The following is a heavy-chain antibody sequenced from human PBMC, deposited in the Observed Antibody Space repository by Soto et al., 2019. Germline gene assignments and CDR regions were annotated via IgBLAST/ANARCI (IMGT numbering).Heavy chain of an antibody. CDR2: IWYDGSNK. V-gene: IGHV3-33*01. CDR3: ARDQAYGSGSYHAFDI. Sequence: QVQLVESGGGVVQPGRSLRLSCAASGFTFSSYGMHWVRQAPGKGLEWVAVIWYDGSNKYYADSVKGRFTISRDNSKNTLYLQMNSLRAEDTAVYYCARDQAYGSGSYHAFDIWGQGTMVTVSS. CDR1: GFTFSSYG. J-gene: IGHJ3*02. D-gene: IGHD3-10*01.